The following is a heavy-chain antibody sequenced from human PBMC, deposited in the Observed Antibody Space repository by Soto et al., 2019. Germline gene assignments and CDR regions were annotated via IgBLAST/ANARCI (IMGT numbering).Heavy chain of an antibody. CDR2: SRSKANSYTT. CDR1: GFTFSDHY. D-gene: IGHD1-26*01. CDR3: ARAYRMGTTSDFDS. Sequence: EVQLVESGGGLVQPGGSLRLSCAASGFTFSDHYMDWVRQAPGKGLEWVGRSRSKANSYTTEYAASVKGRFTISRDDSKNSLYLQMNSLKTEDTAVYYCARAYRMGTTSDFDSWGQGTLVTVSS. J-gene: IGHJ4*02. V-gene: IGHV3-72*01.